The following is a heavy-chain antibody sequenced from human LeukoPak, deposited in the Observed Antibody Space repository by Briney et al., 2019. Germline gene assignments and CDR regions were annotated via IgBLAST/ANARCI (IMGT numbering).Heavy chain of an antibody. V-gene: IGHV1-2*02. CDR2: IYPNRGGT. CDR3: ARSRDSSGYYLPTYDAFDI. D-gene: IGHD3-22*01. Sequence: ASVKVSCKASGYTFTGYYMHWVRQAPGQGLEWMGWIYPNRGGTNCAQKFQGRVTVTRDTSISTAYMELSRLRSDDTAVYYCARSRDSSGYYLPTYDAFDIWGQGTMVTVSS. J-gene: IGHJ3*02. CDR1: GYTFTGYY.